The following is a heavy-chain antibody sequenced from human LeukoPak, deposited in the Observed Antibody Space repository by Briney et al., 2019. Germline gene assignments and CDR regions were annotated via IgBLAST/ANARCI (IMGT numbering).Heavy chain of an antibody. CDR3: ARVWLLWFGEFSGYFDY. Sequence: SETLSLTCTVSGGSISSYYWSWIRQPAGKGLEWIGRIYTSGSTNYNPSLKSRVTMSVDTSKNQFSLKLSSVTAADTAVYYCARVWLLWFGEFSGYFDYWGQGTLVTVSS. J-gene: IGHJ4*02. D-gene: IGHD3-10*01. CDR2: IYTSGST. V-gene: IGHV4-4*07. CDR1: GGSISSYY.